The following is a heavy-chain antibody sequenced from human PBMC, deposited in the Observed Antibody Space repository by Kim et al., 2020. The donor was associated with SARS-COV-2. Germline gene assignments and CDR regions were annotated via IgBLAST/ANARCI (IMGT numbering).Heavy chain of an antibody. CDR3: ARAKVVDFDY. J-gene: IGHJ4*02. D-gene: IGHD2-15*01. Sequence: YTNYADSVKGRFTISRDNAKNSLYLQMNSLRAEDTAVYYCARAKVVDFDYWGQGTLVTVSS. CDR2: YT. V-gene: IGHV3-11*05.